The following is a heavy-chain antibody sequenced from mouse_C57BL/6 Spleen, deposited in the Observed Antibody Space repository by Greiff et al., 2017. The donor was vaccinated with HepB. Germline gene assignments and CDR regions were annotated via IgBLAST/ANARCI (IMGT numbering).Heavy chain of an antibody. D-gene: IGHD2-2*01. J-gene: IGHJ3*01. CDR2: ISGGGGNT. CDR3: ARHEGYGYDLWFAY. V-gene: IGHV5-9*01. Sequence: EVHLVESGGGLVKPGGSLKLSCAASGFTFSSYTMSWVRQTPEKRLEWVATISGGGGNTYYPDSVKGRFTISRDNAKNTLYLQMSSLRSEDTALYYCARHEGYGYDLWFAYWGQGTLVTVSA. CDR1: GFTFSSYT.